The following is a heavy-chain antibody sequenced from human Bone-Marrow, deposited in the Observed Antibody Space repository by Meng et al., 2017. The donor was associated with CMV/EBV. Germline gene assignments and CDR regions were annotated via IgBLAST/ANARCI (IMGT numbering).Heavy chain of an antibody. CDR1: GFTFSNAW. Sequence: GESLKISCAASGFTFSNAWMSWVRQAPGKGLEWVGFIRSKAYGGTTEYAASVKGRFTISRDDSKSIAYLQMNSLKTEDTAVYYGTRSYYPGLVINYWGQGTLVTVSS. J-gene: IGHJ4*02. CDR2: IRSKAYGGTT. D-gene: IGHD3-3*01. V-gene: IGHV3-49*04. CDR3: TRSYYPGLVINY.